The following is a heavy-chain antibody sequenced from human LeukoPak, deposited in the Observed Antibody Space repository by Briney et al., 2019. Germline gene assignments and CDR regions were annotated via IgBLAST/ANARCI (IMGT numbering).Heavy chain of an antibody. CDR2: VYYSGST. D-gene: IGHD6-13*01. J-gene: IGHJ5*02. Sequence: PSETLSLTGTVSGGSISSYYWSWIRQPPGKGLEWIGYVYYSGSTNYNPSLKSRVTISVDTSKNQFSLKLSSVTAADTAVYYCAREVGIAAAGDNWFDPWGQGTLVTVSS. CDR1: GGSISSYY. V-gene: IGHV4-59*01. CDR3: AREVGIAAAGDNWFDP.